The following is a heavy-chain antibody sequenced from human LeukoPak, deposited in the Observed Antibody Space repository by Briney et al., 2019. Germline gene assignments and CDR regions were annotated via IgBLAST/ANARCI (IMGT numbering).Heavy chain of an antibody. CDR1: GFTFSSYA. D-gene: IGHD3-10*01. V-gene: IGHV3-23*01. Sequence: GGSLRLSCAASGFTFSSYAMSWVRQAPGKGLEWVSAISGSGGSTYYADSVKGRFTISRDNSKNTLYLQMNSLRAEDTAVYYCAKDTTITMVRGVMLDYWGQGTLVTVSS. CDR3: AKDTTITMVRGVMLDY. J-gene: IGHJ4*02. CDR2: ISGSGGST.